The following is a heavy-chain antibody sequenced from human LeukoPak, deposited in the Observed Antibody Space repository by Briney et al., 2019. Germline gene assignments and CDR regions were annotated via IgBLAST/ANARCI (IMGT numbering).Heavy chain of an antibody. V-gene: IGHV3-48*03. CDR1: GFSFSSYE. CDR3: ASKGGFDD. Sequence: PGGSLRLSCAASGFSFSSYEMNWVRQAPGKGLEWVSYISGSGSAILYADSVKGRFTISRDNAKNSLFLQMNSLRAEDTAFYYCASKGGFDDWGQGTLVTVSS. CDR2: ISGSGSAI. D-gene: IGHD2-15*01. J-gene: IGHJ4*02.